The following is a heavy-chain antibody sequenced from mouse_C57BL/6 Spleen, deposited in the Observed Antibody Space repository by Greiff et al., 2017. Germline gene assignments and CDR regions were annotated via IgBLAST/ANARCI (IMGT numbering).Heavy chain of an antibody. CDR1: GYTFTSYW. Sequence: VQRVESGAELVKPGASVKMSCKASGYTFTSYWITWVKQRPGQGLEWIGDIYPGSGSTNYNEKFKSKATLTVDTSSSTAYMQLSSLTSEDSAVYYCARWDDYDFDYWGQGTTLTVSS. D-gene: IGHD2-4*01. J-gene: IGHJ2*01. V-gene: IGHV1-55*01. CDR2: IYPGSGST. CDR3: ARWDDYDFDY.